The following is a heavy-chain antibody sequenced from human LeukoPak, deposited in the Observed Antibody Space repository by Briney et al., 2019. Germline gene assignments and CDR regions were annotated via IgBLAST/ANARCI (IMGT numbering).Heavy chain of an antibody. D-gene: IGHD1-26*01. CDR1: GFTFSDNY. V-gene: IGHV3-66*01. CDR2: ISPSGDIT. J-gene: IGHJ4*02. Sequence: GSLRLSCAASGFTFSDNYMTWVRQAPGKGLEWVSGISPSGDITYYADSVKGRFTISRDNSKNTMYLQMNNLREEDTAVYYCTRDPILGAPDYFDYWGQGTLVTVSS. CDR3: TRDPILGAPDYFDY.